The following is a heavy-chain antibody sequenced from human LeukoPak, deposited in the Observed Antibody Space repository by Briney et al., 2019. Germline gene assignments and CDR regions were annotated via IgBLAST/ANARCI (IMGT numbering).Heavy chain of an antibody. J-gene: IGHJ6*02. CDR2: ISADNSNT. CDR3: TSGEVGVAYRAGGRYYYYYHAMDV. Sequence: ASVKVSCKGSGYTLSNHAFSWVRQAPGQGHEWMGWISADNSNTNHAQKFQGRVSLTTDTSTSTAYMELRSLRSDDTAVYYCTSGEVGVAYRAGGRYYYYYHAMDVWGQGTTVTVSS. D-gene: IGHD2-15*01. V-gene: IGHV1-18*04. CDR1: GYTLSNHA.